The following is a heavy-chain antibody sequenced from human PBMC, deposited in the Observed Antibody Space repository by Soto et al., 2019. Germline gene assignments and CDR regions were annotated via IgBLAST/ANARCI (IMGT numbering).Heavy chain of an antibody. D-gene: IGHD3-9*01. V-gene: IGHV4-34*01. CDR3: AIGGILRYFDWYGV. Sequence: QVQLQQWGAGLLKPSETLSLTCAVYGGSFSGYYWCWIRQPPGKGLEWIGEINHSGSTNYNPSLKSRVTISVDTSKNQFSLKLSSVTAADTAVYYCAIGGILRYFDWYGVWGQGTLVTVSS. CDR2: INHSGST. CDR1: GGSFSGYY. J-gene: IGHJ4*02.